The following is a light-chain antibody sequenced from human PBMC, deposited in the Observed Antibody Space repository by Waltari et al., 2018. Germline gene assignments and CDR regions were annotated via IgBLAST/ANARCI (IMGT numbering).Light chain of an antibody. CDR1: SSNIGSNY. V-gene: IGLV1-47*01. CDR3: AAWDDSLSGPGV. CDR2: RNN. J-gene: IGLJ3*02. Sequence: QSVLTPPPSASGTPGQRVTIPSSGRSSNIGSNYVYWYQQLPGTAPKLLIYRNNQRPSGVPDRFSGSKSGTSASLAISGLRSEDEADYYCAAWDDSLSGPGVFGGGTKLTVL.